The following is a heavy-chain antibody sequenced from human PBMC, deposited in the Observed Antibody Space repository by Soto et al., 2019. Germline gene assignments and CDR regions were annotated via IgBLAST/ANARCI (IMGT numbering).Heavy chain of an antibody. Sequence: GGSLRLSCAASGFTFSSYGMHWVRQAPGKGLEWVAVISYDGSNKYYADSVKGRFTISRDNSKNTLYLQMNSLRAEDTAVYYCAKDRSQGAYYGMDVWGQGTTVTVSS. CDR3: AKDRSQGAYYGMDV. CDR2: ISYDGSNK. CDR1: GFTFSSYG. J-gene: IGHJ6*02. V-gene: IGHV3-30*18.